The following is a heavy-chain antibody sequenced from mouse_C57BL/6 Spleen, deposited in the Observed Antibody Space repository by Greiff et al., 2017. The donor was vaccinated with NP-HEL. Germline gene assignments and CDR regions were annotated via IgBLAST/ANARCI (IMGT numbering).Heavy chain of an antibody. CDR1: GYTFTSYW. CDR2: IHPNSGST. V-gene: IGHV1-64*01. CDR3: ARRRDGYFFYAMDY. Sequence: QVHVKQPGAELVKPGASVKLSCKASGYTFTSYWMHWVKQRPGQGLEWIGMIHPNSGSTNYNEKFKSKATLTVDKSSSTAYMQLSSLTSEDSAVYYCARRRDGYFFYAMDYWGQGTSVTVSS. J-gene: IGHJ4*01. D-gene: IGHD2-3*01.